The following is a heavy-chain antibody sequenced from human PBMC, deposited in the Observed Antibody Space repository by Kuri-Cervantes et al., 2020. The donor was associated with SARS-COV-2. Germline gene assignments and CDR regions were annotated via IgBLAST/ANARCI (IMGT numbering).Heavy chain of an antibody. J-gene: IGHJ4*02. CDR2: IRYDGSNK. V-gene: IGHV3-30*02. D-gene: IGHD2-2*02. CDR1: GFTFSSYG. Sequence: GGSLRLSCAASGFTFSSYGMHWVRQAPGKGLEWVAFIRYDGSNKYYADSVKGRFTTSRDNSKNTLYLQMNSLRAEDAAVYYCAKALRAAIPHWGQGTLVTVSS. CDR3: AKALRAAIPH.